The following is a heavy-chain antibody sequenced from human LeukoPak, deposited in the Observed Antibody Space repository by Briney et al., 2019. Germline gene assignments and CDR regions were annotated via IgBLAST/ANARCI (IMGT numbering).Heavy chain of an antibody. J-gene: IGHJ5*02. D-gene: IGHD6-19*01. V-gene: IGHV3-23*01. Sequence: GGSLRLSCAPSGFTFSSYAMRWVRQAPGKGLEWVSAVSGSGGSTYYADSVKGRFTISRDNSKNTLYLQMNSLRAEDTAVYYCAKDRPTMQWLVENWFDPWGQGTLVTVSS. CDR1: GFTFSSYA. CDR3: AKDRPTMQWLVENWFDP. CDR2: VSGSGGST.